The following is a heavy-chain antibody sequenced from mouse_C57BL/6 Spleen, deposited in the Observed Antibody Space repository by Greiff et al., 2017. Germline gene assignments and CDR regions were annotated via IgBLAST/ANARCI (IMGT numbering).Heavy chain of an antibody. J-gene: IGHJ4*01. CDR2: IHPNSGGT. CDR3: ARGRDGAMDY. Sequence: QVQLQQPGAELVKPGASVKLSCKASGYTFTSYWMHWVKQRPGQGLEWIGMIHPNSGGTNYNEKFKSKATLTVDKSSSTAYMQLSSLTSEDSAVYYCARGRDGAMDYWGQGTSVTVSS. D-gene: IGHD2-3*01. CDR1: GYTFTSYW. V-gene: IGHV1-64*01.